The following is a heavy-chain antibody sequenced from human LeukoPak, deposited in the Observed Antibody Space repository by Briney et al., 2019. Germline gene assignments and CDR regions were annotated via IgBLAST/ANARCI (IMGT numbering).Heavy chain of an antibody. Sequence: ETLSLTCTCSCCSISRYYWGLIPQPPGEGIEVVWDIYYRWSTNYNPSLKSRVTISVDTSKNQFSLKLSSVTAADTAIYYCARGPRYTWSHRGYYYYMDVWGKGTTVTVSS. J-gene: IGHJ6*03. V-gene: IGHV4-59*08. D-gene: IGHD1-20*01. CDR1: CCSISRYY. CDR2: IYYRWST. CDR3: ARGPRYTWSHRGYYYYMDV.